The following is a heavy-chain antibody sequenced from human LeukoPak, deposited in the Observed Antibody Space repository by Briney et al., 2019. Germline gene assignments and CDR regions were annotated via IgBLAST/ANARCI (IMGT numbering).Heavy chain of an antibody. J-gene: IGHJ5*02. Sequence: SETLSLTCTVSGGSISSYYWSWIRQPPGKGLEWIGYIYYSGSTNYNPSLKSRVTISVDTSKSQFSLKLSSVTAADTAIYYCARGGYYGSGNDFRFDPWGQGTLVTVSS. D-gene: IGHD3-10*01. CDR1: GGSISSYY. CDR3: ARGGYYGSGNDFRFDP. CDR2: IYYSGST. V-gene: IGHV4-59*01.